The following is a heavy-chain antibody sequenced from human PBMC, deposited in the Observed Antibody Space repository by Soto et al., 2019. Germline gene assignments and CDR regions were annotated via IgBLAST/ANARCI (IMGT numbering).Heavy chain of an antibody. D-gene: IGHD6-19*01. J-gene: IGHJ5*02. CDR2: IYPGDSDT. CDR1: GYSFTSYW. V-gene: IGHV5-51*01. CDR3: ARLVSQWLGYNWFDP. Sequence: PGESLKISCKGSGYSFTSYWIGWVRQMPGKGLEWMGIIYPGDSDTRYSPSFQGQVTISADKSISTAYLQWSSLKASDTAMYYCARLVSQWLGYNWFDPWGQGTLVTVSS.